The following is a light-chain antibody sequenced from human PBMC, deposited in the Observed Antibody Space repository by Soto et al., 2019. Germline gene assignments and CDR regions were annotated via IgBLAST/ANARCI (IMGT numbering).Light chain of an antibody. Sequence: EIMLTQSPGTLSLSPGERATLSCRASQSVSSSYLAWYQQKPGQAPRLLIYGASSRATGIPDRFSGSGSGTDFTLIISRLEPEDFAVYYCQQYGSSPWTFGQGTKVEIK. V-gene: IGKV3-20*01. CDR2: GAS. CDR1: QSVSSSY. CDR3: QQYGSSPWT. J-gene: IGKJ1*01.